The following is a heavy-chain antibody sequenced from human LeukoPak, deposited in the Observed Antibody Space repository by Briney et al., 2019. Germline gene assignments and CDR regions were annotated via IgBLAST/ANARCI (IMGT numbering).Heavy chain of an antibody. J-gene: IGHJ4*02. CDR2: IYGGGTT. Sequence: GGSLRLSCVASGFTVSYNYMSWVRQAPGKGLEWVSIIYGGGTTYYADSVKGRFTISRDNSKNSLYLQMNSLRAEDTAVYYCSRGVRGYTYGSDYWGQGTLVTVSS. CDR1: GFTVSYNY. D-gene: IGHD5-18*01. CDR3: SRGVRGYTYGSDY. V-gene: IGHV3-66*01.